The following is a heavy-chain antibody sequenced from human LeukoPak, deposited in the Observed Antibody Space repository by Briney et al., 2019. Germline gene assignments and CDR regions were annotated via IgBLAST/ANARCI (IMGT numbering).Heavy chain of an antibody. Sequence: ASVKVSCKASGGTFSSYAISWVRQAPGQGLEWMGWINPNSGGTNYAQKFQGRVTMTRDTSISTAYMELSRLRSDDTAVYYCARVTSMTTVTGAIGGWFDPWGQGTLVTVSS. CDR3: ARVTSMTTVTGAIGGWFDP. D-gene: IGHD4-11*01. V-gene: IGHV1-2*02. J-gene: IGHJ5*02. CDR1: GGTFSSYA. CDR2: INPNSGGT.